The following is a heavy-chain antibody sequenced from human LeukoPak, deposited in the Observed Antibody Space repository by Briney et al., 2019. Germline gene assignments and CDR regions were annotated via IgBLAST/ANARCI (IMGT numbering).Heavy chain of an antibody. CDR1: GFTVSNAW. V-gene: IGHV3-15*01. CDR2: IKSKTDGGTT. CDR3: TTGTHCPSTSCYELFDY. Sequence: GGSLRLSCAASGFTVSNAWMSWVRQAPGKGLEWDGRIKSKTDGGTTDYAAPVKGRFTISRDDSKNTLYLQMDSLKTEDTAVYYCTTGTHCPSTSCYELFDYWGQGTLVTVSS. J-gene: IGHJ4*02. D-gene: IGHD2-2*01.